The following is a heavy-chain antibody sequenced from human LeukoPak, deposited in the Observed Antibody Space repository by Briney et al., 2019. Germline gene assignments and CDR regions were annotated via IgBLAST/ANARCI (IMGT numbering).Heavy chain of an antibody. CDR3: ASGGGSYLHYYYYYGMDV. J-gene: IGHJ6*02. CDR2: INHSGST. D-gene: IGHD1-26*01. Sequence: PSETLSLTCAVYGGSFSGYYWSWIRQPPGKGLEWIGEINHSGSTYYNPSLKSRVTISVDTSKNQFSLKLSSVTAADTAVYYCASGGGSYLHYYYYYGMDVWGQGTTVTVSS. V-gene: IGHV4-34*01. CDR1: GGSFSGYY.